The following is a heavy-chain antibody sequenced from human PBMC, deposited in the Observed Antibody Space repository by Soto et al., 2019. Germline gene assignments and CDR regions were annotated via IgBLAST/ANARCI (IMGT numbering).Heavy chain of an antibody. CDR1: GGSISSSYW. V-gene: IGHV4-4*02. D-gene: IGHD1-26*01. Sequence: QVQLQESGPGLVKPSGTLSLTCAVSGGSISSSYWWSCVRQPPGKGLEWIGEIYYSGSTNYNPSLKSRVTISVDKSKNQFSLKLSSVTAADTAVYYCARVSGSYYYGMDVWGQGTTVTVSS. CDR3: ARVSGSYYYGMDV. J-gene: IGHJ6*02. CDR2: IYYSGST.